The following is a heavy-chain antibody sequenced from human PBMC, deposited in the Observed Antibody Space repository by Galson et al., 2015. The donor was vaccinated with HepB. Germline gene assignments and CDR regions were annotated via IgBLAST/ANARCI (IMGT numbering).Heavy chain of an antibody. J-gene: IGHJ4*02. D-gene: IGHD3-3*01. CDR1: GYTFSSYF. V-gene: IGHV1-46*01. CDR3: ARAPGVRSSARDYDFWSGYPCDY. Sequence: SVKVSCKASGYTFSSYFVNWVRQAPGQGLEWMGMINPSGGSTSYAQKFQGRVTVTRDTSTSTVYMELSRLRSEDTAVYYCARAPGVRSSARDYDFWSGYPCDYWGQGTLVTVSS. CDR2: INPSGGST.